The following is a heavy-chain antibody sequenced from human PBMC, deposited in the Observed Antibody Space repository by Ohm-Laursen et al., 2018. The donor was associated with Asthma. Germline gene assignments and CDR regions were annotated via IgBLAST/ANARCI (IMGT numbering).Heavy chain of an antibody. CDR2: ISGSSRYI. Sequence: SLRLSCAVSGFPFSAYTMTWVRQAPGKGLEWVSSISGSSRYIYYTDSVKDRFTISRDNAKNSLYLEMNSLRVEDTAVYYCVTDAWWSYVHWGLGTLVTVSS. V-gene: IGHV3-21*01. D-gene: IGHD1-26*01. J-gene: IGHJ4*02. CDR3: VTDAWWSYVH. CDR1: GFPFSAYT.